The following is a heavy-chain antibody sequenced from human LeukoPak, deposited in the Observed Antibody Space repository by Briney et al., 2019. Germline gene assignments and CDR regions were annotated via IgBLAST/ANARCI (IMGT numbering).Heavy chain of an antibody. CDR1: GFTFSSYW. V-gene: IGHV3-7*03. J-gene: IGHJ4*02. CDR3: VSGWYYFDY. Sequence: PGGSLRISCAASGFTFSSYWMNWVRQAPGKGLEWVANIKQDGSEKYYVDSVKGRFTISRDNTKNSLYLQMNSLRAEDTAVYYCVSGWYYFDYWGQGTLVTVSS. D-gene: IGHD6-19*01. CDR2: IKQDGSEK.